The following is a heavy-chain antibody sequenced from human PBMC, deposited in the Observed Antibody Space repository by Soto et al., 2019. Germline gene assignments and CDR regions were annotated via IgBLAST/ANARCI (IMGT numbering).Heavy chain of an antibody. Sequence: QVQLVQSGAEVKEPGASVKISCKASGYTFTSYGISWVRQAPGQGLEWMSWISAYNGDTNYAQKVQGRVTMTKDTSTSTAFMELRSLRFDDTAVYYCVRDPDGHIDFDYWGQGTLVTVSS. CDR2: ISAYNGDT. CDR1: GYTFTSYG. CDR3: VRDPDGHIDFDY. V-gene: IGHV1-18*01. J-gene: IGHJ4*02.